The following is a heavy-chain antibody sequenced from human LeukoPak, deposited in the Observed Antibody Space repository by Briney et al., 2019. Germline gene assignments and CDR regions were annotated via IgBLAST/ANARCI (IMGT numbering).Heavy chain of an antibody. CDR3: ARGRGVTPRIVANDY. D-gene: IGHD5-12*01. CDR2: IIPIFGTA. J-gene: IGHJ4*02. Sequence: SVKVSCKASGGTFSNYGISWVRQAPGQGLEWMGGIIPIFGTANYAQKFQGRVTLTADKSTSAAYMELSSLRSEDTAVYYCARGRGVTPRIVANDYWGQGTLVTVSS. V-gene: IGHV1-69*06. CDR1: GGTFSNYG.